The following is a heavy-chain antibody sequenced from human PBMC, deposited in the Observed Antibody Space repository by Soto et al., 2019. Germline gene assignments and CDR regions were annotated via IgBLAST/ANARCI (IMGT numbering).Heavy chain of an antibody. J-gene: IGHJ6*02. CDR1: GFTFSTFW. Sequence: EVQLVESGGGLVQPGGSLRLSCAASGFTFSTFWMTWVRQSPGKGLEWVGRIKSKTDGGTTDYAAPVKGRFTISRDDSKNTLYLQMNSLKTEDTAVYYCYCSGGSCYYYYYGMDVWGQGTTVTVSS. CDR2: IKSKTDGGTT. D-gene: IGHD2-15*01. V-gene: IGHV3-15*01. CDR3: YCSGGSCYYYYYGMDV.